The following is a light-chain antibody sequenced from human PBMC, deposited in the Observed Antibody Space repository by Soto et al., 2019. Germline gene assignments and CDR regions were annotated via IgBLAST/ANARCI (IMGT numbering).Light chain of an antibody. Sequence: QSVLTQPPSVSAAPGQKVIISCSGSSSNVGSNYVSWYQQLPGKAPNLLIYDKNDRPSGISDRFSASKSGTSATLGITGLQTGDEADYYCGAWDHSLNVGVFGGGTKLTVL. J-gene: IGLJ3*02. CDR3: GAWDHSLNVGV. V-gene: IGLV1-51*01. CDR2: DKN. CDR1: SSNVGSNY.